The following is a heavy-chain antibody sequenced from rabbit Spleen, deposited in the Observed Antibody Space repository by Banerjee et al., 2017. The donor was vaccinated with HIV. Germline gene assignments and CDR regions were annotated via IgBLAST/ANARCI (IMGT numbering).Heavy chain of an antibody. Sequence: EESGGGLVQPEGSLTLTCTASGFSFSSSYWICWVRQAPGKGLEWIACIYGGSSGSTYYASWAKGRFTISKTSSTTVTLQMTSLAAADTATYFCVRVDDGGGYYFKLWGPGTLVTVS. J-gene: IGHJ4*01. V-gene: IGHV1S45*01. D-gene: IGHD8-1*01. CDR1: GFSFSSSYW. CDR3: VRVDDGGGYYFKL. CDR2: IYGGSSGST.